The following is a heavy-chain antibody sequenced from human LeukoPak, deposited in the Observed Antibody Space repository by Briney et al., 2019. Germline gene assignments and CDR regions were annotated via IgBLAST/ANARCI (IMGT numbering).Heavy chain of an antibody. D-gene: IGHD4-17*01. J-gene: IGHJ4*02. CDR3: AKDFKRLVWYGDTLDS. Sequence: GGSLRLSCSASGFTFNYYAMHWVRQAPGKGLEWVAFIRYDGTTKYYADSVKGRFTISRDNFKNTVYLQMNSLRAEDTAVYYCAKDFKRLVWYGDTLDSWGQGTLVTVSS. V-gene: IGHV3-30*02. CDR1: GFTFNYYA. CDR2: IRYDGTTK.